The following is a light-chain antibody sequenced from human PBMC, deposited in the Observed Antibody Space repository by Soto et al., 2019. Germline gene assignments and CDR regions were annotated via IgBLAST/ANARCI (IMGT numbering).Light chain of an antibody. V-gene: IGKV3-15*01. CDR1: QSVSSN. CDR2: GAS. J-gene: IGKJ2*01. CDR3: QQYNNWPHT. Sequence: EIVMTQSPAILSVSPGERATLSCRASQSVSSNLAWYQQKPGQAPRLLIYGASTRATGIPARFSGSGSGTEFTLTISSLQSEDFAVYYCQQYNNWPHTFGQGTKLEIK.